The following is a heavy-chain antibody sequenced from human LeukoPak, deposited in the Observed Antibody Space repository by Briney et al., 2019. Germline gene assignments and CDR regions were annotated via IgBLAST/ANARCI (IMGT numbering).Heavy chain of an antibody. CDR2: IYTCGST. Sequence: SQTLTHTCTVCGRSLRCCHAFGTRIPQPAGKGLEWFGRIYTCGSTNYNPSLQSQGPISVVTSKIQFSLELRSVTAADTAVYYWAIDDTVVVMAWDAFDSWGQGAMVTVSS. V-gene: IGHV4-61*02. CDR1: GRSLRCCHAF. J-gene: IGHJ3*02. CDR3: AIDDTVVVMAWDAFDS. D-gene: IGHD3-22*01.